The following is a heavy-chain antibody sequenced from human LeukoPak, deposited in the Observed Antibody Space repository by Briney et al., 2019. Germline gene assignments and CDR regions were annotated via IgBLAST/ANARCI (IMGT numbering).Heavy chain of an antibody. D-gene: IGHD3-10*01. Sequence: ASVKVSCKASGYTFTGYYMHWVRQAPGQGLEWMGWINPNSGGTNYAQKFQGRVTMTRDTSISTAYMELSRLRSDDTAVYYCATAIDSGSYYNPYYFDYWGQGTLVTVSS. CDR2: INPNSGGT. V-gene: IGHV1-2*02. J-gene: IGHJ4*02. CDR3: ATAIDSGSYYNPYYFDY. CDR1: GYTFTGYY.